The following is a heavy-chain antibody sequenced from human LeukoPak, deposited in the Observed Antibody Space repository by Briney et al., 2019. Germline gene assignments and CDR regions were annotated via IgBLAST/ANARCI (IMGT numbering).Heavy chain of an antibody. Sequence: PGGSLRLSCAASGFTFSTCLMTWVRQAPGRGMEWVSTISGSGGSTYYADSVKGRFAISRDNSKNTLFLQMSSMRAEDTAVYYCARHLATSGSYPLDYWGQGTLVSVSS. CDR3: ARHLATSGSYPLDY. CDR1: GFTFSTCL. V-gene: IGHV3-23*01. J-gene: IGHJ4*02. D-gene: IGHD1-1*01. CDR2: ISGSGGST.